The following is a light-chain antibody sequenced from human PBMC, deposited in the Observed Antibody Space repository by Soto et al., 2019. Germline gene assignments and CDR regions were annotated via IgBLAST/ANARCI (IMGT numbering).Light chain of an antibody. CDR2: GNI. CDR3: QSFDSSLSGVV. V-gene: IGLV1-40*01. J-gene: IGLJ7*01. Sequence: QTVVTQPPSVSGAPGQRVTISCTGSSSNIGAGYEVHWYQQLPGTAPTLLIHGNINRPSGVHDRFSGSKSDTSASLAITGLQAEDEADYYCQSFDSSLSGVVFGGCTQLTVL. CDR1: SSNIGAGYE.